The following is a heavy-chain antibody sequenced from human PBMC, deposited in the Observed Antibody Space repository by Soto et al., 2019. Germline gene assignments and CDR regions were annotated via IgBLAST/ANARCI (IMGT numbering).Heavy chain of an antibody. CDR1: GYTFTSTW. J-gene: IGHJ5*02. V-gene: IGHV1-46*01. Sequence: ASVKVSCKGCGYTFTSTWMHLVRQAPGQGLEWMGIINPHGGAATYAEKFQGRVTMTRDTSTATDYMELSSLRSEDTAVYYCARDGCIGTSGSLDPWGQGTLVTVSS. CDR3: ARDGCIGTSGSLDP. D-gene: IGHD2-2*01. CDR2: INPHGGAA.